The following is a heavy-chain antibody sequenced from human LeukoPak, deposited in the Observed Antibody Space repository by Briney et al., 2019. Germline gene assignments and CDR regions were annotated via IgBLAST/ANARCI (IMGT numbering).Heavy chain of an antibody. CDR3: ARVPGYSSSWYGDY. J-gene: IGHJ4*02. Sequence: PGGSLRLSCAASGFTVSSNYMSWVRQAPGKGLEWVSVIYSGGGTYYADSVKGRFTISRDNAKNSLYLQMNSLRAEDTAVYYCARVPGYSSSWYGDYWGQGTLVTVSS. CDR2: IYSGGGT. CDR1: GFTVSSNY. D-gene: IGHD6-13*01. V-gene: IGHV3-53*01.